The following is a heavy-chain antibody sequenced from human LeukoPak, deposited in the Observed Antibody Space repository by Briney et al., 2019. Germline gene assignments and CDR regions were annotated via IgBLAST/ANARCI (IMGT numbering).Heavy chain of an antibody. CDR3: ATFTFYGSGQFDF. Sequence: SETLSLTCTVSLGSVNSGSYFWSWVRQPPGKGLEWIGYIYYSGSTNYNPSLKSRVTISLDTSKNQFSLKVTSVTAADTAMYYCATFTFYGSGQFDFWGQGALVTVSS. V-gene: IGHV4-61*01. J-gene: IGHJ4*02. CDR2: IYYSGST. CDR1: LGSVNSGSYF. D-gene: IGHD3-10*01.